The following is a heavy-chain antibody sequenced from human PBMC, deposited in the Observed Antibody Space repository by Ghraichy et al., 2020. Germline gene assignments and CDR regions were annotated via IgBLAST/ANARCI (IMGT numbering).Heavy chain of an antibody. CDR2: INHSGST. CDR3: ARAIYCSGGSCTSLDY. Sequence: SETLSLTCAVYGGSFSGYYWSWIRQPPGKGLEWIGEINHSGSTNYNPSLKSRVTISVDTSKNQFSLKLSSVTAADTAVYYCARAIYCSGGSCTSLDYWGQGTLVTVSS. V-gene: IGHV4-34*01. CDR1: GGSFSGYY. J-gene: IGHJ4*02. D-gene: IGHD2-15*01.